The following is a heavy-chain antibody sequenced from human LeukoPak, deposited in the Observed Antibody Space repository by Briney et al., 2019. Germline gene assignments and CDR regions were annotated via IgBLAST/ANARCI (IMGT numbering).Heavy chain of an antibody. V-gene: IGHV3-21*06. CDR1: GFTFNTYS. D-gene: IGHD2-15*01. J-gene: IGHJ6*03. Sequence: PGGSLRLSCEASGFTFNTYSMNWARQAPGKGLEWVSSIDSSGGYMFYADSVKGRFIISRDNAKDSLYLQMNSLRAEDTAVYYCARMDIQVVVAAKRGLGYYMDVWGKGTTVTVSS. CDR2: IDSSGGYM. CDR3: ARMDIQVVVAAKRGLGYYMDV.